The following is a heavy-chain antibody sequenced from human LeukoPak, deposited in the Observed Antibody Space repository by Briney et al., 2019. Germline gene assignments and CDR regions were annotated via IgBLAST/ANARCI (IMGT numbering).Heavy chain of an antibody. J-gene: IGHJ4*02. CDR1: GFTVSSNY. V-gene: IGHV3-53*01. Sequence: GGSLRISCAASGFTVSSNYMSWVRQAPGKGLEWVSVIYSGGSTYYADSVKGRFTISRDNSRNTLYLQMNSLRAEDTAVYYCARGDGQFDYWGQGTLVTVSS. CDR3: ARGDGQFDY. CDR2: IYSGGST.